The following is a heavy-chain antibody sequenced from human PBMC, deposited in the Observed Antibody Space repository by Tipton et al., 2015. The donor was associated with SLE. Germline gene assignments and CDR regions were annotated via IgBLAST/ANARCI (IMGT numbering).Heavy chain of an antibody. Sequence: TLSLTCAVYGGSFSDYSWSWFRQPPGKGLEWIGEINHSGSTNYHPSLKSRVTISVDTSKNQFSLKLSSVTAADTAVYYCASGRRAYSGYEPFGYWGQGTLVTVSS. CDR3: ASGRRAYSGYEPFGY. J-gene: IGHJ4*02. V-gene: IGHV4-34*01. CDR1: GGSFSDYS. D-gene: IGHD5-12*01. CDR2: INHSGST.